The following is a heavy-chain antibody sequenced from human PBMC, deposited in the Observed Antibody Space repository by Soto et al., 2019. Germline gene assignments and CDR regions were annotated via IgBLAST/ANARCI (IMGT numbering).Heavy chain of an antibody. CDR2: IIPIFGTA. D-gene: IGHD5-12*01. Sequence: GASVKVSCKASGGTFSSYAISWVRQAPGQGLEWMGGIIPIFGTANYAQKFQGRVTITADESTSTAYMELSSLRSEDTAVYYCARDTLRDGSTYWYFDFWGRGTLVTVPS. CDR1: GGTFSSYA. V-gene: IGHV1-69*13. J-gene: IGHJ2*01. CDR3: ARDTLRDGSTYWYFDF.